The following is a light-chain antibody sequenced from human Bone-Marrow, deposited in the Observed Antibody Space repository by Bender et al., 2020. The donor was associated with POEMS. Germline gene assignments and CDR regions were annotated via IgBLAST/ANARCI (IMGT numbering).Light chain of an antibody. J-gene: IGLJ3*02. Sequence: QSVVTQPPSLSEAPRQRVTISCSGSSSNIGNHGVNWYQQLPGEAPKLLIYYDDLLTPGVSDRFSASKSGTSASMAICELQSGDEALYYCSAWYDSLSGWVFGGGTKLSVL. CDR2: YDD. CDR1: SSNIGNHG. CDR3: SAWYDSLSGWV. V-gene: IGLV1-36*01.